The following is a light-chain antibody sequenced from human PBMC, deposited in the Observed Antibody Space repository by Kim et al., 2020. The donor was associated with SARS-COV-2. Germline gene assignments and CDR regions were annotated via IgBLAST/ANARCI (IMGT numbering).Light chain of an antibody. CDR1: QDISNY. CDR3: QHYDNLPYT. V-gene: IGKV1-33*01. J-gene: IGKJ2*01. Sequence: DIQMTQSPSSLSASVGDRVTMTCQASQDISNYLSWYQQKPGKAPKLLISDASSLEKGVPSRFSGSGYGTDFTLTISSLQPEDTTTYYCQHYDNLPYTFGQGTELEI. CDR2: DAS.